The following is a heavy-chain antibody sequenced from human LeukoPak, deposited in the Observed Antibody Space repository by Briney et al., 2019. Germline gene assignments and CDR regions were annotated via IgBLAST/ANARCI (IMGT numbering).Heavy chain of an antibody. Sequence: SQTLSLTCTVSGGSISSGGYSWSWIRQPPGKGMEFIAYIYYTGNTYFNPSLKSRVTISVDTSKNQFSLKLTSVTAADTAVYYCARSYSGSFLYWGQGSLVTVSS. J-gene: IGHJ1*01. D-gene: IGHD1-26*01. CDR1: GGSISSGGYS. CDR2: IYYTGNT. CDR3: ARSYSGSFLY. V-gene: IGHV4-30-4*07.